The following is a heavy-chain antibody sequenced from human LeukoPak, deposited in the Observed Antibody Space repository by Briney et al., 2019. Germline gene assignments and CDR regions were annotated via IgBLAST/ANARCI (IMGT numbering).Heavy chain of an antibody. D-gene: IGHD3-22*01. CDR3: ARDLWYYDSSGYYAEYFDY. J-gene: IGHJ4*02. CDR2: MSAYNGNT. Sequence: ASVTVSCKASGYTFTIYGISWVRQAPGQGLEWMGWMSAYNGNTNYAQKLQGRVTMTTDTSTSTAYMELRSLRSDDTAVYYCARDLWYYDSSGYYAEYFDYWGQGTLVTVSS. V-gene: IGHV1-18*01. CDR1: GYTFTIYG.